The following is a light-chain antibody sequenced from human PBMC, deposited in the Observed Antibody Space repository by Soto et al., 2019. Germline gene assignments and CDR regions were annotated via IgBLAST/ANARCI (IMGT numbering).Light chain of an antibody. CDR3: SSFARRGAVVA. V-gene: IGLV2-14*03. J-gene: IGLJ2*01. Sequence: QSAPPQPASVSGSPGPSITISCTGTRIDVGGYDYVSWYQQYPGKAPKLVIYDVTNRPSGVSDRFSGFKSGNTASLTMSGLQAEDEADYYCSSFARRGAVVAFCGGSKVTV. CDR2: DVT. CDR1: RIDVGGYDY.